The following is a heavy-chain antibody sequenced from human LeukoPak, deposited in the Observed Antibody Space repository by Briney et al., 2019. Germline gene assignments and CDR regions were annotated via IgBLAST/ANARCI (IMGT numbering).Heavy chain of an antibody. CDR3: ARLIVGATNVDY. CDR2: IDPSDSYT. J-gene: IGHJ4*02. D-gene: IGHD1-26*01. Sequence: GESLRISCKGSGYSFTSYWISWVRQVPGKGLGWMGRIDPSDSYTNYSVSFQGHLTISADKSSSTAYLQWSSLKASDAAMYYCARLIVGATNVDYWGQGTLVTVSS. V-gene: IGHV5-10-1*01. CDR1: GYSFTSYW.